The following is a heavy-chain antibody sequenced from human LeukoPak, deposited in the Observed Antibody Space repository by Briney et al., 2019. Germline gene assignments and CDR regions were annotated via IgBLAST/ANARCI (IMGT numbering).Heavy chain of an antibody. CDR2: IKQDGSEK. CDR1: GFTFSNYW. J-gene: IGHJ4*02. Sequence: GGSLRLSCAASGFTFSNYWMSWVRQAPGKGLEWVANIKQDGSEKYYVNSVKGRFTISRNDAKNSLYLQMNSLRAEDTAIYYCAREDDWNYEDYWGQGTLVTVSS. V-gene: IGHV3-7*01. D-gene: IGHD1-7*01. CDR3: AREDDWNYEDY.